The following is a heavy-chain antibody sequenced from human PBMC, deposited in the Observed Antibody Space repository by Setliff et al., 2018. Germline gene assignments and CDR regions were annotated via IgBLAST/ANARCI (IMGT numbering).Heavy chain of an antibody. D-gene: IGHD5-12*01. CDR2: ISAYNGNT. J-gene: IGHJ6*02. CDR3: ARDPASSGYDTYYYYYYGMDV. V-gene: IGHV1-18*01. CDR1: GYTFTSYG. Sequence: RASVKVSCKASGYTFTSYGISWVRQAPGQGLEWMGWISAYNGNTNYAQKLQGRVTMTTDTSTSTAYMELRSLRSEDTAVYYCARDPASSGYDTYYYYYYGMDVWGQGTTVTVSS.